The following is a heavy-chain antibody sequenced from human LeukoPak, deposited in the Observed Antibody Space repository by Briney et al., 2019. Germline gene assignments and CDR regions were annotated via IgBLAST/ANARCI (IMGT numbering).Heavy chain of an antibody. V-gene: IGHV3-21*01. D-gene: IGHD2-2*01. CDR2: ISSSSSYI. CDR1: GFTFSSYS. CDR3: ARDEAVPAAMGYYFDY. Sequence: GGSLRLSCAASGFTFSSYSMNWVRQAPGKGLEWVSSISSSSSYIYYADSVEGRFTISRDNAKNSLYLQMNSLRAEDTAVYYCARDEAVPAAMGYYFDYWGQGTLVTVSS. J-gene: IGHJ4*02.